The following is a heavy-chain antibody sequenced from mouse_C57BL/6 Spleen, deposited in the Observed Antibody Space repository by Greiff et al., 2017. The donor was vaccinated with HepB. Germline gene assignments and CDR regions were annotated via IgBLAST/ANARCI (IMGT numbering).Heavy chain of an antibody. Sequence: QVQLQQSGPGLVQPSQSLSITCTVSGFSLTSYGVHWVRQSPGKGLEWLGVIWSGGSTDYNAAFISRLSISKDNSKSQVFFKMNSLQADDTAIYYCARPHYYGSSPLAYWGQGTLVTVSA. J-gene: IGHJ3*01. CDR1: GFSLTSYG. V-gene: IGHV2-2*01. CDR3: ARPHYYGSSPLAY. CDR2: IWSGGST. D-gene: IGHD1-1*01.